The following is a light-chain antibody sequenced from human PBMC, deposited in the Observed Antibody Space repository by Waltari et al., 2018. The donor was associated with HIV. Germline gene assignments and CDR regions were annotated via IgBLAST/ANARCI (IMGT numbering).Light chain of an antibody. CDR2: EVL. Sequence: QSALTQPRSVSGSPGQSVTISCTGTASDIGYFDYVSSYQQYPGKAPKVIFYEVLQRPSGVPVRFTASKFGITVSLTISGLQDEDEADYYCCSYAGTYTDVFGSGT. CDR1: ASDIGYFDY. CDR3: CSYAGTYTDV. J-gene: IGLJ1*01. V-gene: IGLV2-11*01.